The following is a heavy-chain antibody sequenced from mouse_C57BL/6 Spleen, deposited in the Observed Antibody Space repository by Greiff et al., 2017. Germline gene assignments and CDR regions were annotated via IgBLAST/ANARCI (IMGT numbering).Heavy chain of an antibody. J-gene: IGHJ2*01. V-gene: IGHV5-17*01. D-gene: IGHD4-1*01. CDR2: ISSGSSTI. CDR1: GFTFSDYG. Sequence: DVKLVESGGGLVKPGGSLKLSCAASGFTFSDYGMHWVRQAPEKGLEWVAYISSGSSTIYYADTVKGRFTISRDNAKNTLFLQMTSLRSEDTAMYYCARELGAYFDYWGQGTTLTVSS. CDR3: ARELGAYFDY.